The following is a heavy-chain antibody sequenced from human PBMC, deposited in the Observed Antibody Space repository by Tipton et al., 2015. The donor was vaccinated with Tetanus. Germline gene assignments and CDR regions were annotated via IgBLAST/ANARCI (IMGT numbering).Heavy chain of an antibody. D-gene: IGHD6-25*01. J-gene: IGHJ6*02. V-gene: IGHV4-4*07. CDR2: IYTSEST. Sequence: TLSLTCTVSGGSISSYYWSWIRQPAGKGLEWIGRIYTSESTNYNPSLKSRLTMSVDTSKNQFSLRLNSVTAAYTAVYYCARMQRYGMDVWGQGTTVTVSS. CDR3: ARMQRYGMDV. CDR1: GGSISSYY.